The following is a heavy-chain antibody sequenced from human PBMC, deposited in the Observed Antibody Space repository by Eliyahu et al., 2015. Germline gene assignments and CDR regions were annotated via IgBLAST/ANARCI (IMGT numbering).Heavy chain of an antibody. CDR3: ARTGGDYYHYMDV. V-gene: IGHV4-31*11. Sequence: QLQLQESGPGLVKPSQTLSLTCAVSGGXIYTGGYYWSWIRQHPGKGLEWIGCIYYSGSTYYNLSLKTRITISIDTSNNHFSLKLSSVTAADTAVYYCARTGGDYYHYMDVWGKGTTVTVSS. CDR1: GGXIYTGGYY. CDR2: IYYSGST. D-gene: IGHD1-1*01. J-gene: IGHJ6*03.